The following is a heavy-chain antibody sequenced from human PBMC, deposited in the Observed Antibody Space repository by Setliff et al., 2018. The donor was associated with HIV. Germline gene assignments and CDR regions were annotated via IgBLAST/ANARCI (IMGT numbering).Heavy chain of an antibody. V-gene: IGHV4-59*08. D-gene: IGHD3-10*01. CDR1: GGSITSYY. CDR3: ARQGGYNSPLMV. Sequence: SETLSLTCTVSGGSITSYYWNWIRQSPGKGLEWIGYIFDSGTTKYNPSVTSRVTISVEASKNQFFLQLISVTAADTAVYYCARQGGYNSPLMVWGQGTMVTVSS. CDR2: IFDSGTT. J-gene: IGHJ3*01.